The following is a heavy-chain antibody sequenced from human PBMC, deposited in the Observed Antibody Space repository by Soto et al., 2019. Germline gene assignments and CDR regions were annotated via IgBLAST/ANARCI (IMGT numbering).Heavy chain of an antibody. CDR1: GYTFTSYA. CDR3: ARDGVPAATPNWFDP. Sequence: SAKVSCKASGYTFTSYAMHWVRQARGQRLEWMGWINAGNGNTKYSQKFQGRVTITRDTSASTAYMELSSLRSEDTAVYYCARDGVPAATPNWFDPWGQGTLVTVSS. D-gene: IGHD2-2*01. J-gene: IGHJ5*02. V-gene: IGHV1-3*01. CDR2: INAGNGNT.